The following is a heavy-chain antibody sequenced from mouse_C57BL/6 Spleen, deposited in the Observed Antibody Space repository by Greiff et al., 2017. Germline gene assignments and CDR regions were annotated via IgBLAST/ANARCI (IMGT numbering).Heavy chain of an antibody. CDR1: GYSFTGYY. CDR3: ARGLLEIYYAMDY. D-gene: IGHD2-3*01. CDR2: INPSTGGT. J-gene: IGHJ4*01. V-gene: IGHV1-42*01. Sequence: VQLKQSGPELVKPGASVKISCKASGYSFTGYYMNWVKQSPEKSLEWIGEINPSTGGTTYNQKFKAKATLTVDKSSSTAYMQLKSLTSEDSAVYYCARGLLEIYYAMDYWGQGTSVTVSS.